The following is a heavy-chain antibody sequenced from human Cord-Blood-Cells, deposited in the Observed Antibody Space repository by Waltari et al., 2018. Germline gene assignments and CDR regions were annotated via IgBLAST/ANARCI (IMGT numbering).Heavy chain of an antibody. CDR1: GLTFRSYA. D-gene: IGHD3-10*01. V-gene: IGHV3-21*01. CDR3: ASFSGSGDY. J-gene: IGHJ4*02. CDR2: ISSSSSYI. Sequence: EVQLVEPGGGLVKPGGSLRRSCASSGLTFRSYAMNWVRQAPGKGLEWVSSISSSSSYIYYADSVKGRFTISRDKAKNSLDLQMNSLRAEDTAVYYCASFSGSGDYWGQGTLVTVSS.